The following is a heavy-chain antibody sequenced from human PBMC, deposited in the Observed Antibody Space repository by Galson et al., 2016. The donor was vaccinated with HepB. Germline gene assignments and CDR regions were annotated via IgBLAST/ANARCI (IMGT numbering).Heavy chain of an antibody. V-gene: IGHV1-2*02. CDR2: INPHSGDT. D-gene: IGHD1-1*01. CDR1: GYTFTAYY. Sequence: SVKVSCKASGYTFTAYYVHWVRQAPGQGLEWLGWINPHSGDTNYAQEFQGKVTLTRDTSISTAYMEVRRLRSDDTAFYYCARDPGNYNGNWFDPWGQGTLVTVSS. CDR3: ARDPGNYNGNWFDP. J-gene: IGHJ5*02.